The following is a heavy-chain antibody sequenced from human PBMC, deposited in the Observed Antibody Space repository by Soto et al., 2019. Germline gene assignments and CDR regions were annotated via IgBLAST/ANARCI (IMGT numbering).Heavy chain of an antibody. V-gene: IGHV3-23*01. CDR2: ISRSGDTK. D-gene: IGHD2-8*01. J-gene: IGHJ3*02. CDR1: GVTFITYA. Sequence: EGSLRLSCAVSGVTFITYAMSWVRQAPGKGLEWVSGISRSGDTKYQADSVKGRFTISRDNSKNTVYVQMNSLRAEDTAVYYCAILIPLNPEEGFDIWGQGTMVTVSS. CDR3: AILIPLNPEEGFDI.